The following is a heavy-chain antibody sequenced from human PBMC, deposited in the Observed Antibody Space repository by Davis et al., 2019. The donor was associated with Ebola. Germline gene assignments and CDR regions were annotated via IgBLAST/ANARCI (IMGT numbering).Heavy chain of an antibody. J-gene: IGHJ6*03. Sequence: ASVKVSCKASGYTFTSYGISWVRQAPGQGLEWMGWISAYNGNTNYAQKFQGWVTMTRDTSISTAYMELSRLRSDDTAVYYCAREVGSCSSTSCYTGLERHMDVWGKGTTVTVSS. CDR3: AREVGSCSSTSCYTGLERHMDV. CDR2: ISAYNGNT. V-gene: IGHV1-18*01. CDR1: GYTFTSYG. D-gene: IGHD2-2*02.